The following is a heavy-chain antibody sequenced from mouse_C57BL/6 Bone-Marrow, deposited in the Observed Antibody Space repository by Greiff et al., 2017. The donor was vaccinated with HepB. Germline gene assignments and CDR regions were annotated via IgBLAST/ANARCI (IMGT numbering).Heavy chain of an antibody. V-gene: IGHV1-63*01. Sequence: VKLMESGAELVRPGTSVKMSCKASGYTFTNYWIGWAKQRPGQGLEWIGDIYPGSGSTNYNEKFKSKATLTVDTSSSTAYMQLSSLTSEDSAVYYCARWGHWGWFAYWGQGTLVTVSA. CDR2: IYPGSGST. CDR1: GYTFTNYW. D-gene: IGHD4-1*01. CDR3: ARWGHWGWFAY. J-gene: IGHJ3*01.